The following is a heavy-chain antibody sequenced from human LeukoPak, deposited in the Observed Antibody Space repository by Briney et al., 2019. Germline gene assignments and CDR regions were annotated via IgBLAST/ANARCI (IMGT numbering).Heavy chain of an antibody. CDR2: INHSGST. D-gene: IGHD1-26*01. CDR1: GGSFSGYY. J-gene: IGHJ4*01. Sequence: SETLSLTCAVYGGSFSGYYWSWIRQPPGKGLEWIGEINHSGSTNYNPSLKSRVTISVDTSKNQFSLKLSSVTAADTAVYYCARESGMNTDDWGHGTLVTV. CDR3: ARESGMNTDD. V-gene: IGHV4-34*01.